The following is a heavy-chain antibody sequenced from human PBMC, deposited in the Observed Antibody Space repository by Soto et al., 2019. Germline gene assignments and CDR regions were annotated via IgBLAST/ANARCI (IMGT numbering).Heavy chain of an antibody. J-gene: IGHJ6*04. V-gene: IGHV1-2*02. D-gene: IGHD3-10*02. CDR1: GYTFTAYH. CDR3: ARNMDYYYGRGSGNGHGV. Sequence: QVRLVQSGAEVKEPGDSVRVSCEASGYTFTAYHIHWVRQAPGQGLEWMGWINPKFGDTGYAQDFQGRVSMTSDMSISTVYMEWRRLTSDDTAIYYCARNMDYYYGRGSGNGHGVWGEGTTVTVFS. CDR2: INPKFGDT.